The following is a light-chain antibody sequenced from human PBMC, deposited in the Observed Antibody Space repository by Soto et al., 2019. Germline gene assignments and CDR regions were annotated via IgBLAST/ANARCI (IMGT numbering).Light chain of an antibody. CDR2: DAS. CDR1: QSISSW. Sequence: DIQMTQSPSTLSASVGDRVTITCRASQSISSWLAWYQQKPGKAPKLLIYDASSLESGVPSRFSGSGSGTEFTLTISSLRPDDFATYSCQQYDSYSWTFGQGTKVEIK. V-gene: IGKV1-5*01. J-gene: IGKJ1*01. CDR3: QQYDSYSWT.